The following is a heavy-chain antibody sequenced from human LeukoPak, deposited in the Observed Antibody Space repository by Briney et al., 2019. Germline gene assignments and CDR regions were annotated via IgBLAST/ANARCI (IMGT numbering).Heavy chain of an antibody. CDR1: GYTFNSYG. Sequence: ASVKVSCKASGYTFNSYGISWVRQAPGQGLEWMGWINPNSGGTNYAQKFQGRVTMTRDTSISTAYMELSRLRSDDTAVYYCARGGFIVVVPAAMPGYWGQGTLVTVSS. CDR3: ARGGFIVVVPAAMPGY. J-gene: IGHJ4*02. V-gene: IGHV1-2*02. CDR2: INPNSGGT. D-gene: IGHD2-2*01.